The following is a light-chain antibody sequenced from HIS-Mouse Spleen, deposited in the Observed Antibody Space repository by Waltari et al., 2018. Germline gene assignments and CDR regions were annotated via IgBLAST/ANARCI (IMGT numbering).Light chain of an antibody. V-gene: IGLV2-23*01. Sequence: QSALTQPASVSGSPGQSITISCTGTSSDVGRYKLVSWYQQHPGKAPKLMIYEGSKRPSVVSNRFSGSKSGNTASLTISGLQAEDEADYYCCSYAGSSSWVFGGGTKLTVL. J-gene: IGLJ3*02. CDR3: CSYAGSSSWV. CDR2: EGS. CDR1: SSDVGRYKL.